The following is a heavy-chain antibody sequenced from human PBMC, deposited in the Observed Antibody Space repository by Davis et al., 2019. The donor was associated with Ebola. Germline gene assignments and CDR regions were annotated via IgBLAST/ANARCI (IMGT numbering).Heavy chain of an antibody. Sequence: PGGSLRLSCAASGFTFSSYEMNWVRQAPGKGLEWVSYISSSGSTIYYADSVKGRFTISRDNAKNSLYLQMNSLRAEDTAVYYCARDCSSTSCRTYYYGMDVWGQGTTVTVSS. V-gene: IGHV3-48*03. CDR1: GFTFSSYE. CDR3: ARDCSSTSCRTYYYGMDV. J-gene: IGHJ6*02. D-gene: IGHD2-2*01. CDR2: ISSSGSTI.